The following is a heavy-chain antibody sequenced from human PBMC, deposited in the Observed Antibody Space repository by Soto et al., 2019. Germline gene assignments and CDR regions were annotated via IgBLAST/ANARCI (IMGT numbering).Heavy chain of an antibody. CDR3: ATGSHLILFVPAATQGPYYYGMDV. V-gene: IGHV1-69*12. Sequence: QVQLVQSGAEVKKPGSSVKVSCKDSGGTFSSYAISWVRQAPGQVLEWMGGIIPIFGTANYAQKFQGRVTITADESTSTAYMELSSLRSEDTAVYHCATGSHLILFVPAATQGPYYYGMDVWGQGTTVTVSS. CDR1: GGTFSSYA. CDR2: IIPIFGTA. D-gene: IGHD2-2*01. J-gene: IGHJ6*02.